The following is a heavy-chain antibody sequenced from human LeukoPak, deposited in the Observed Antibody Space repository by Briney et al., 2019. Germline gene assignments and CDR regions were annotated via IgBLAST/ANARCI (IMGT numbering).Heavy chain of an antibody. CDR1: GFTFRSYW. Sequence: GGSLRLACAASGFTFRSYWRSRVPQAPGKGLDRVASIKEDGGEKHYVDCVKGRFTISRDNAKTALDLQRNSVTAEDSAVYYCARLNRSPCHFDLWGRGTLVTVSS. J-gene: IGHJ2*01. V-gene: IGHV3-7*01. D-gene: IGHD2-15*01. CDR2: IKEDGGEK. CDR3: ARLNRSPCHFDL.